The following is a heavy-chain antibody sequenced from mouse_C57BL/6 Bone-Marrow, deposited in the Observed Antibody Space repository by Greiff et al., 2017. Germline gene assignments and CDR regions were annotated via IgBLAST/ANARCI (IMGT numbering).Heavy chain of an antibody. D-gene: IGHD2-5*01. Sequence: EVMLVESEGGLVQPGSSMKLSCTASGFTFSDYYMAWVRQVPEKGLEWVANINYDGSSTYYLDSLKSRFIISRDNAKNILYLQMSSLKSEDTATYYCARGNYSIYYAMDYWGQGTSVTVSS. CDR2: INYDGSST. CDR1: GFTFSDYY. CDR3: ARGNYSIYYAMDY. V-gene: IGHV5-16*01. J-gene: IGHJ4*01.